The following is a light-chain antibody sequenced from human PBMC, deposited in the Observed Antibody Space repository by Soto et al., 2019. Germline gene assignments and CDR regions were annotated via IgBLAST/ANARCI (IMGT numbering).Light chain of an antibody. J-gene: IGKJ1*01. V-gene: IGKV1-17*01. Sequence: DIQMTQSPSSLLASVGDRVSITGRASQGIRNNLGWYQQRTGQAPKSLIYGTSNLQTGVPSRFRGSGYGTDFTLTISRLQPEDFETYYCLQHETYPRTFGQGTKVDIK. CDR1: QGIRNN. CDR2: GTS. CDR3: LQHETYPRT.